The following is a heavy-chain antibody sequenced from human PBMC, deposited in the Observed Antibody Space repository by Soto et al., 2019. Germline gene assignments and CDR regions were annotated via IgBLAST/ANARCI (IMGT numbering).Heavy chain of an antibody. J-gene: IGHJ6*03. D-gene: IGHD2-2*01. CDR1: GFTFSSYA. CDR3: AKDRRGYCSSTSCLNYMDV. Sequence: PGGSLRLSCAASGFTFSSYAMHWVRQAPGKGLEWVAVISYDGSNKYYADSVKGRFTISRDNSKNTLYLQMNSLRAEDTAVYYCAKDRRGYCSSTSCLNYMDVWSKGTTVTVSS. CDR2: ISYDGSNK. V-gene: IGHV3-30-3*01.